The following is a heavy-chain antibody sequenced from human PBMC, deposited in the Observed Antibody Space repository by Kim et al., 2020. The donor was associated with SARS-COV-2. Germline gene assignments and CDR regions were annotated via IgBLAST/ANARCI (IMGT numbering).Heavy chain of an antibody. Sequence: SQTFQGSVTMTRDTSASTAYMELSSLRSEDTAVYYCAREKSYESRYFDLWGRGTLVTVSS. V-gene: IGHV1-3*01. CDR3: AREKSYESRYFDL. J-gene: IGHJ2*01. D-gene: IGHD5-18*01.